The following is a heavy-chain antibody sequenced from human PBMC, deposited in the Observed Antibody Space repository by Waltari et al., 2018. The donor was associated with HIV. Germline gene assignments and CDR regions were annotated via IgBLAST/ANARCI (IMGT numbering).Heavy chain of an antibody. V-gene: IGHV4-39*07. D-gene: IGHD6-6*01. CDR1: GESMTSGTSY. Sequence: QLQLQESGPRLVKPSEPLSLTCSVSGESMTSGTSYWACLRQPPGKPLEWMATIYYIGTTYYNPSFKSRVTMSVDTSRNQFSLTLNSVTAADTAVYYCARNTTSSPWFDSWGPGTPVAVSS. CDR3: ARNTTSSPWFDS. J-gene: IGHJ5*01. CDR2: IYYIGTT.